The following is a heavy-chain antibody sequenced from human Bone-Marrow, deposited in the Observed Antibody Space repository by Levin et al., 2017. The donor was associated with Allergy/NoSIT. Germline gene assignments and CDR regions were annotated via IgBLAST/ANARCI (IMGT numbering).Heavy chain of an antibody. CDR3: GRDGYCSGDSCQVDY. J-gene: IGHJ4*02. CDR1: GFTFSRYG. V-gene: IGHV3-33*01. CDR2: IWYDGSNK. Sequence: GESLKISCAASGFTFSRYGMHWVRQAPGKGLEWVALIWYDGSNKYYADSVKGRFTISRDNSQNTLYLQLNSLRAEDTAVYYCGRDGYCSGDSCQVDYWGQGTLVTVSA. D-gene: IGHD2-15*01.